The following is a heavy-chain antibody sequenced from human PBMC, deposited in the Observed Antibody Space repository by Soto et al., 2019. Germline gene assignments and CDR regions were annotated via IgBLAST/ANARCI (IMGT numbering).Heavy chain of an antibody. V-gene: IGHV4-34*01. CDR1: GGSFSGYY. D-gene: IGHD2-8*01. J-gene: IGHJ4*02. Sequence: QVQLQQWGAGLLKPSETLSLTCAVYGGSFSGYYWSWIRQPPGKGLEWIGEINHSGSTNYNPSLNSRVTISVDTSKNQFSLKLSSVTAADTAVYYCASRYCTNGVCYWSFDYWGPGTLVTVSS. CDR3: ASRYCTNGVCYWSFDY. CDR2: INHSGST.